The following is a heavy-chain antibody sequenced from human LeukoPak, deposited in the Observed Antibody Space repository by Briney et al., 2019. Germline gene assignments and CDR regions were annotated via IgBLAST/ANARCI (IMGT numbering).Heavy chain of an antibody. Sequence: GGTLRLSCAASGITFSTYGMSWVRQAPGKGLEWVSAISGSGGSTYYADSVKGRFTISRDNSKNTLYLQMNSLRAEDTAVYYCAKDGYYYDSSAYYVIYYFDSWGQGTLVTVSS. J-gene: IGHJ4*02. CDR3: AKDGYYYDSSAYYVIYYFDS. CDR2: ISGSGGST. CDR1: GITFSTYG. V-gene: IGHV3-23*01. D-gene: IGHD3-22*01.